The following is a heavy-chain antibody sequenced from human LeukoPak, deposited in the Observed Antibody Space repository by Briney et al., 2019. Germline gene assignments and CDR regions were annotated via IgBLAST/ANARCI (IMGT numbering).Heavy chain of an antibody. V-gene: IGHV3-48*02. CDR3: ARDRGLFDY. CDR1: GFTFSTSG. D-gene: IGHD3-10*01. J-gene: IGHJ4*02. CDR2: ITSHTVT. Sequence: GGPLRLSCAASGFTFSTSGVGWVRQAPGKGLEWLSYITSHTVTHYIDSVRGRFTISRDNAKSSLYLQMNSLTEEDTAVYYCARDRGLFDYWGQGALVTVSS.